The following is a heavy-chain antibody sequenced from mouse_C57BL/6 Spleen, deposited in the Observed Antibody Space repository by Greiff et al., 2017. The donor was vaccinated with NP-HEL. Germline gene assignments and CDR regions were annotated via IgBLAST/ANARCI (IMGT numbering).Heavy chain of an antibody. Sequence: VKLQQSGPGLVQPSQSLSITCTVSGFSLTSYGVHWVRQSPGKGLEWLGVIWSGGSTDYNAAFISRLSISKDNSKSQVFFKMNSLQADDTAIYYCASFYYYGRAYFDYWGQGTTLTVSS. CDR3: ASFYYYGRAYFDY. J-gene: IGHJ2*01. CDR2: IWSGGST. D-gene: IGHD1-1*01. CDR1: GFSLTSYG. V-gene: IGHV2-2*01.